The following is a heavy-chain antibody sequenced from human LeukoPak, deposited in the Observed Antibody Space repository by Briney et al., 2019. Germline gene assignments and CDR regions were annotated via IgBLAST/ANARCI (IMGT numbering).Heavy chain of an antibody. D-gene: IGHD3-22*01. CDR3: ARGSGFFLDFDY. Sequence: ASVKVSCKASGYTFTSYGINWVRQAPGQGLEWMGWISTYNGYTNYPQNLQGRVTMTTDTSTNTAYMELRSLRSDDTAVYYCARGSGFFLDFDYWGQGTLVTVSS. V-gene: IGHV1-18*01. CDR1: GYTFTSYG. J-gene: IGHJ4*02. CDR2: ISTYNGYT.